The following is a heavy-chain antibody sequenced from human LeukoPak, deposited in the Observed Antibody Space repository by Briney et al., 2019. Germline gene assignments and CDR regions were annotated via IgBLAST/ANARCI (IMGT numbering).Heavy chain of an antibody. J-gene: IGHJ4*02. CDR1: GYSFSDYD. V-gene: IGHV1-8*02. Sequence: ASVKVSCKASGYSFSDYDIIWVRQAAVHGLEWVGWVNPKSGSRAFAQKFQGRLTMTSSSSITTVYMELSSLRSDDSAVYYCARGATSRRTTWAHWGQGTLVTVSS. D-gene: IGHD1-14*01. CDR3: ARGATSRRTTWAH. CDR2: VNPKSGSR.